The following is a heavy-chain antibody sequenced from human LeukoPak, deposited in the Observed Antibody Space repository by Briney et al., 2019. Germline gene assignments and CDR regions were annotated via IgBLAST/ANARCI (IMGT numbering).Heavy chain of an antibody. Sequence: GGSLRLSCAASGFTFSTYWMNWFRQTPGKGLEWVAKIKADGGEKDHVASVKGRFTISRDNAKNSLYLQMNSLRVEDTAVYYCARCLKQQLVSYYYYMDVWGKGTTVTVSS. J-gene: IGHJ6*03. V-gene: IGHV3-7*01. CDR3: ARCLKQQLVSYYYYMDV. CDR2: IKADGGEK. D-gene: IGHD6-13*01. CDR1: GFTFSTYW.